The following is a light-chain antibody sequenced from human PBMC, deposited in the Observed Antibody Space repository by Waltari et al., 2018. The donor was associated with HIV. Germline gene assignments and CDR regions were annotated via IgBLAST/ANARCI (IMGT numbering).Light chain of an antibody. J-gene: IGKJ2*02. CDR3: QSYNTYSRT. CDR2: KAS. V-gene: IGKV1-5*03. Sequence: DIQITQSTSTLSASVGDRVTITCRASQSISSWLAWYQMKPGKAPKLLIYKASSLESGVSSRFSGSGSGTEFTHTISSLQPDDFATYYCQSYNTYSRTFGQGTKVE. CDR1: QSISSW.